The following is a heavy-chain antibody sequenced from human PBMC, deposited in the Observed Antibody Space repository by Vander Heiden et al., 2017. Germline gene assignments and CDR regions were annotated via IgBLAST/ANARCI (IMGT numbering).Heavy chain of an antibody. V-gene: IGHV3-30*18. CDR1: GFTFSSYG. CDR3: AKCRDSSSWYWSFDY. D-gene: IGHD6-13*01. CDR2: ISYDGSNK. J-gene: IGHJ4*02. Sequence: QVQLVESGGGVVQPGRSLRLSCAASGFTFSSYGMHWVRQAPGKGLEWVAVISYDGSNKYYADSGKGRFTISRDNSKNTLYLQMNSLRAEDTAVYYCAKCRDSSSWYWSFDYWGQGTLVTVSS.